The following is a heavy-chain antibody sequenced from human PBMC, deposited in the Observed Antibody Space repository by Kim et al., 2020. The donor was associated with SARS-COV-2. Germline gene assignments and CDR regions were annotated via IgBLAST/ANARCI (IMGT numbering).Heavy chain of an antibody. CDR2: INHSGST. CDR1: GGSFSGYY. V-gene: IGHV4-34*01. Sequence: SETLSLTCAVYGGSFSGYYWSWIRQPPGKGLELIGEINHSGSTNYNPSLKSRVTISVDTSKNQFSLKLSSVTAADTAVYYCARGLRYCSSTSCYRGWFDPWGQGTLVTVSS. CDR3: ARGLRYCSSTSCYRGWFDP. J-gene: IGHJ5*02. D-gene: IGHD2-2*02.